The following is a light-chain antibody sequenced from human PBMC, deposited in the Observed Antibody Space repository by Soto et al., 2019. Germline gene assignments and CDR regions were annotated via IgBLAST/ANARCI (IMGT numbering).Light chain of an antibody. CDR3: QAWDSSTAVV. Sequence: SYELTQPPSVSVSPGQTASITCSGDKLGDKYACWYQQKPGQSPVLVMYQDSKRPSGIPERFSGSNSGDTATLTISGTQAMDEADYYCQAWDSSTAVVFGGGTKLTVL. CDR1: KLGDKY. V-gene: IGLV3-1*01. J-gene: IGLJ2*01. CDR2: QDS.